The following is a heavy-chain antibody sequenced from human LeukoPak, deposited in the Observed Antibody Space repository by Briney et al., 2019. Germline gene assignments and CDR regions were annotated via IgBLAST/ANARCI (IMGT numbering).Heavy chain of an antibody. CDR1: GFTVSSNY. Sequence: GGSLRLSCAASGFTVSSNYMSWVRQAPGKGLEWVSVIYSGGSTYYADSVKGRFTISRDNSKNTLYLQMNSLRAEDTAVYYCARDLRRVNALDIWGQGTMVTVSS. J-gene: IGHJ3*02. D-gene: IGHD3-22*01. CDR2: IYSGGST. CDR3: ARDLRRVNALDI. V-gene: IGHV3-53*01.